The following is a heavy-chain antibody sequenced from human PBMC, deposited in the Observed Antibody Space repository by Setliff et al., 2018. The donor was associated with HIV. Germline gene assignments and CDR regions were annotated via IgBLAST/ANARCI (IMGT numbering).Heavy chain of an antibody. J-gene: IGHJ4*02. D-gene: IGHD4-4*01. CDR3: ARFRLYHYSNKVDY. Sequence: PGGSLRLSCAASGFTFSSYWMSWVRQAPGKGLEWVANIKQDGSEKSYVDSVKDRFTISRDNAKNSLYLQMNSLRAEDTAVYYRARFRLYHYSNKVDYWGQGTLVTVSS. V-gene: IGHV3-7*01. CDR1: GFTFSSYW. CDR2: IKQDGSEK.